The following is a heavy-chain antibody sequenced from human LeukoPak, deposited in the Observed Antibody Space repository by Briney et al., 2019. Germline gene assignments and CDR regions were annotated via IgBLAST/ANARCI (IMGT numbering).Heavy chain of an antibody. CDR2: IYYSGST. J-gene: IGHJ3*02. CDR3: ARAMVRGVITRRAFDI. Sequence: PSETLSLTCTVSGGSISSSSYYWGWIRQPPGKGLEWIGSIYYSGSTYYNPSLKSRVTISVDTSKNQFSLKLSSVTAADTAVYYCARAMVRGVITRRAFDIWGQGTMVTVSS. CDR1: GGSISSSSYY. V-gene: IGHV4-39*01. D-gene: IGHD3-10*01.